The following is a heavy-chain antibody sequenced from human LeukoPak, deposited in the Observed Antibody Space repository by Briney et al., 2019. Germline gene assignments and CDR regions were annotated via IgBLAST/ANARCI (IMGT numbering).Heavy chain of an antibody. V-gene: IGHV4-34*01. CDR3: AKGAGGFSYYNWFDP. J-gene: IGHJ5*02. Sequence: SETLSLTCAVYGESFSGYYWSWIRQTPGKGLEWIGSIYYSGTTHYNPSLESRVTISVDTSKNQFSLKLASVTAAVTAIYYCAKGAGGFSYYNWFDPWGQGTLVTVSS. CDR1: GESFSGYY. CDR2: IYYSGTT. D-gene: IGHD5-18*01.